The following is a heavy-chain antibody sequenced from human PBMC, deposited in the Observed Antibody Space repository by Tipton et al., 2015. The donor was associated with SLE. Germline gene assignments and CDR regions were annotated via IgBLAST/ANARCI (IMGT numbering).Heavy chain of an antibody. CDR3: ARGACSGGNCFFDY. J-gene: IGHJ4*02. CDR2: IHTDGSST. V-gene: IGHV3-74*01. D-gene: IGHD2-15*01. CDR1: GFTFSTYW. Sequence: GSLRLSCAASGFTFSTYWMHWVRQAPGKGLVWVSRIHTDGSSTNYADSVKGRFTISRDNAKNTLYQQMNSLRAEDTAVYYCARGACSGGNCFFDYWGQGTMVTVSS.